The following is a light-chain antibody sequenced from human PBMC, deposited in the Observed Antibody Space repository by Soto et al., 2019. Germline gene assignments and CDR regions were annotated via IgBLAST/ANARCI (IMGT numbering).Light chain of an antibody. CDR3: QQYLNWPVYT. V-gene: IGKV3-15*01. Sequence: EIVMTQSPATLSVSPGEGATLSCRASQSVGSSLAWYQQKPGQAPRPLIYGAFTRVTGIPARFSGSGSGTEFTLTISSLQSEDSEAYSCQQYLNWPVYTFGQGTKVDIK. CDR1: QSVGSS. J-gene: IGKJ2*01. CDR2: GAF.